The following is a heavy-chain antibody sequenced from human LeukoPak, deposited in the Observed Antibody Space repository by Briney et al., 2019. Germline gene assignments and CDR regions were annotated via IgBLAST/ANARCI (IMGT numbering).Heavy chain of an antibody. CDR2: IYYSGST. Sequence: PSETLSLTCTVSGGSISSYYWSWIRQPPGKGLEWIGYIYYSGSTNYNPSLKSRVTISVDTSKNQFSLKLSSVTAADTAVYYCARDPSSAGPFDYWGQGTLVTVSS. J-gene: IGHJ4*02. V-gene: IGHV4-59*01. CDR3: ARDPSSAGPFDY. D-gene: IGHD6-6*01. CDR1: GGSISSYY.